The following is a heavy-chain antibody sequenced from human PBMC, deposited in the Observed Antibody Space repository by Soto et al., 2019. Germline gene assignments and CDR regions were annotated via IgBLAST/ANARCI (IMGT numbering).Heavy chain of an antibody. CDR1: GFTFDDYA. CDR3: AKDMGYSGGWLDAFDI. CDR2: ISWNSGSI. V-gene: IGHV3-9*01. Sequence: PGGALSLSCAASGFTFDDYAMHWVRQAPGKGLEWVSGISWNSGSIGYADSVKGRFTISRDNAKNSLYLQMNSLRAEDTALYYCAKDMGYSGGWLDAFDIWGQGTMVTVSS. D-gene: IGHD6-19*01. J-gene: IGHJ3*02.